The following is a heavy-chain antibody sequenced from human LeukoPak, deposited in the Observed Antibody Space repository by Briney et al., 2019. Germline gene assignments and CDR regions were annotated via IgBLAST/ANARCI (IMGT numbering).Heavy chain of an antibody. CDR1: GGSISSYY. V-gene: IGHV4-4*07. D-gene: IGHD2-2*01. CDR3: ARERYCSSTSCYLHYYYYGMDV. Sequence: PSETLSLTRTVSGGSISSYYWSWIRQPAGKGLEWIGRIYTSGSTNYNPSLKSRVTMSVDTSKNQFSLKLSSVTAADTAVYYCARERYCSSTSCYLHYYYYGMDVWGQGTTVTVSS. CDR2: IYTSGST. J-gene: IGHJ6*02.